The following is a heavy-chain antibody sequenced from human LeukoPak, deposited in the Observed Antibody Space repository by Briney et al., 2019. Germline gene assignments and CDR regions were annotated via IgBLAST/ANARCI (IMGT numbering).Heavy chain of an antibody. J-gene: IGHJ4*02. V-gene: IGHV3-7*01. CDR3: ARVTSGSSYRPFDY. Sequence: PGGSLRLSCAASRFTFSSYWMSWVRQAPGNGPEWVANIKEDESEKNYVNSVKDRFTISRDNAKNSLYLQMNSLRAEDTAVYYCARVTSGSSYRPFDYWGQGTLVTVSS. CDR2: IKEDESEK. CDR1: RFTFSSYW. D-gene: IGHD3-10*01.